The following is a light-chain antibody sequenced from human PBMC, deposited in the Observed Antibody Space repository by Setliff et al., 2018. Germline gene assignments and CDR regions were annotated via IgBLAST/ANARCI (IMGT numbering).Light chain of an antibody. J-gene: IGLJ1*01. CDR1: SSDVGYYNY. Sequence: LTQPASVSGSPGQSITISCTGTSSDVGYYNYVSWYQQHPGKAPKLMIYEVGNRPSGVSNRFSGSKSGNTASLTISGLQAEDEADYYCSSYTSRSQVFGTGTKGTVL. V-gene: IGLV2-14*01. CDR2: EVG. CDR3: SSYTSRSQV.